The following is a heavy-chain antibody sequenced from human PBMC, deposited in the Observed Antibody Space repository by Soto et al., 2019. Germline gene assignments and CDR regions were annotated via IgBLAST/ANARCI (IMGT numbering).Heavy chain of an antibody. D-gene: IGHD3-3*01. CDR1: GGAISVYY. Sequence: SETLSPTYAGNGGAISVYYCIWILKPRGKGLELIVEINHSGSTNYNPPLKSRVTISVDPSKNQFSRKLSSVTAADTAVYYCAREGITIFGVVTFDYWGEGTLVTVSS. V-gene: IGHV4-34*01. CDR2: INHSGST. CDR3: AREGITIFGVVTFDY. J-gene: IGHJ4*02.